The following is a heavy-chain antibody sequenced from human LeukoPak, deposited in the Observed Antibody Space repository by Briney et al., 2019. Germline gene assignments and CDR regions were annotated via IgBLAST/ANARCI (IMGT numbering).Heavy chain of an antibody. CDR2: TKSKTDKRTT. D-gene: IGHD5-18*01. Sequence: GVSLRLSCAASTFTLSDAWMSWVRQAPGKGLEWLGCTKSKTDKRTTDYAGPVKPSLSISRDDSENTLYLHMNSLTNEDTAVYYCTTDTARGGQGTLVTAPS. CDR3: TTDTAR. CDR1: TFTLSDAW. J-gene: IGHJ4*02. V-gene: IGHV3-15*01.